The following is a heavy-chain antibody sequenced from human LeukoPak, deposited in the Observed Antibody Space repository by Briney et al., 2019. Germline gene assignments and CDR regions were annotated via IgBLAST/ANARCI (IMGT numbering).Heavy chain of an antibody. CDR2: INWNGGNT. CDR3: ARETTVTFPDAFDI. Sequence: RGSLRLSCAASGFTFDDYGMSWVRQAPGKVLEWVSGINWNGGNTGYADSVKGRFTISRDNAKNSLYLQINSLRADDTAVYYCARETTVTFPDAFDIWGQGTMVTVSS. D-gene: IGHD4-17*01. CDR1: GFTFDDYG. V-gene: IGHV3-20*04. J-gene: IGHJ3*02.